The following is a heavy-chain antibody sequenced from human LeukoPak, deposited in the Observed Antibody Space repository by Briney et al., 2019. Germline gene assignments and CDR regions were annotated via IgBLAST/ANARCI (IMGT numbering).Heavy chain of an antibody. CDR2: IIPIFGIA. D-gene: IGHD2-2*01. Sequence: SVKVSCKASGGTFSTYAISWVRQAPGQGLEWMGRIIPIFGIANYAQKFQGRVTITADKSTSTAYMELSSLRSEDTAVYYCARDCSSTSCPFDYWGQGTLVTVSS. V-gene: IGHV1-69*04. J-gene: IGHJ4*02. CDR3: ARDCSSTSCPFDY. CDR1: GGTFSTYA.